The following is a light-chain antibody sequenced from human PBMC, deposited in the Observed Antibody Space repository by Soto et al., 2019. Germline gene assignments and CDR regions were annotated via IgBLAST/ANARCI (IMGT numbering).Light chain of an antibody. Sequence: MTQSPSTLSASVGDRVTITCRASQSVSSYLAWYQQKPGQAPRLLIYDASNRATGIPARFSGSGSGTEFTLTISSLQSEDFAVYCCQQYNNWPRPFGQGTKVDIK. CDR1: QSVSSY. CDR3: QQYNNWPRP. J-gene: IGKJ1*01. CDR2: DAS. V-gene: IGKV3D-15*01.